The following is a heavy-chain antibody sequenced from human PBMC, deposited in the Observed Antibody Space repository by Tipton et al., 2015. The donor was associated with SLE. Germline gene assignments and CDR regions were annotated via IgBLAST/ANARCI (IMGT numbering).Heavy chain of an antibody. CDR2: INHSGST. Sequence: LRLSCTVSGGSISSHYWSWIRQPPGKGLEWIGEINHSGSTNYNPSLKSRVTISVDTSKNQFSLKLSSVTAADTAVYYCARDGNRGFWSGFDYWGQGTLVTVSS. D-gene: IGHD3-3*01. V-gene: IGHV4-34*01. J-gene: IGHJ4*02. CDR3: ARDGNRGFWSGFDY. CDR1: GGSISSHY.